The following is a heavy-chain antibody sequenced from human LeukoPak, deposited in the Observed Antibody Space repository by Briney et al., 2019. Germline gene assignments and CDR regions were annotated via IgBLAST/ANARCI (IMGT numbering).Heavy chain of an antibody. V-gene: IGHV3-20*04. D-gene: IGHD3-22*01. Sequence: PRGSLRLSCVHPRFSFSDYGISSVRQPPRKGLEWGSGINGNCGRRGYADSGKRRFSISRDNAKNSLYLQMNSQRAEDTAVYYCARGTYYYSSSGHYSEPFDYWGEGTLVTVSS. CDR3: ARGTYYYSSSGHYSEPFDY. J-gene: IGHJ4*02. CDR2: INGNCGRR. CDR1: RFSFSDYG.